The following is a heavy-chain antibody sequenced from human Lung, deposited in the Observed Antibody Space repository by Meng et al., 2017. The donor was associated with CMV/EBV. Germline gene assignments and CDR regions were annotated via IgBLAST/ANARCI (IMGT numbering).Heavy chain of an antibody. Sequence: GGSXRLXCAASGFTFSYYYMTWVRQAPGKGLEWVSYISSSSTTLNYADSVKGRFTISRDNAKDSLYLQMDSLRVEDTAVYYCARDGAGSIEYWGQGTLVTVSS. CDR3: ARDGAGSIEY. CDR2: ISSSSTTL. CDR1: GFTFSYYY. V-gene: IGHV3-11*04. J-gene: IGHJ4*02. D-gene: IGHD6-19*01.